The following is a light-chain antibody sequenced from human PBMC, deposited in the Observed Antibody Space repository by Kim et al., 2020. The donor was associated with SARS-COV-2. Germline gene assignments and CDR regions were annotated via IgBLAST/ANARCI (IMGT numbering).Light chain of an antibody. CDR1: QGISKY. Sequence: ASVEDRVTINCRASQGISKYLAWYQQKPGKVPKLLIYAASTLQSVVPSRFSGSGSGTDFTLTISRLQPEDVATYYCQKYKSAPRTFGQGTKVDIK. J-gene: IGKJ1*01. CDR2: AAS. V-gene: IGKV1-27*01. CDR3: QKYKSAPRT.